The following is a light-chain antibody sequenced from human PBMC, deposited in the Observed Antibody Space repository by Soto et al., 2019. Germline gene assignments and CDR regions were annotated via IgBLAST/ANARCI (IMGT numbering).Light chain of an antibody. V-gene: IGKV3-15*01. CDR2: GAS. J-gene: IGKJ1*01. Sequence: ELVMTQSPATQSVSPGQRDNLSCRASQSVSSNLAWYQHKPGQAPRLLIYGASTRATGIPARFSGSGSGTEFTLTISSLQPDDFATYYCQQYNSLWTFGQGTKVDI. CDR1: QSVSSN. CDR3: QQYNSLWT.